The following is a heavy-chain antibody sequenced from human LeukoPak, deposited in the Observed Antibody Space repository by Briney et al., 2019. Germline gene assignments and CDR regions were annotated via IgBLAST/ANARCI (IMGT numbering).Heavy chain of an antibody. D-gene: IGHD3-9*01. CDR1: GGSVSSYY. CDR2: IYYSGST. V-gene: IGHV4-59*02. CDR3: ARELRYLFDY. J-gene: IGHJ4*02. Sequence: KPSETLSLTCTVSGGSVSSYYWSWTRQPPGKGLEWIGYIYYSGSTNYNPSLKSRVTMSVDTSKNQFSLKLSSVTAADTAVYYCARELRYLFDYWGQGTLVTVSS.